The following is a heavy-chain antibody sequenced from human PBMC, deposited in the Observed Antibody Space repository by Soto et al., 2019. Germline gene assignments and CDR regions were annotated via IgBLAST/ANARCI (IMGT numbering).Heavy chain of an antibody. CDR3: ARDGPTSPARPGYYYGMDV. CDR1: GGTFSSYX. D-gene: IGHD6-6*01. CDR2: IIPIFGTA. J-gene: IGHJ6*02. Sequence: QVQLVQSXXEVKKPGSSVKVSCKASGGTFSSYXISWVRQAPGQGLEXXGGIIPIFGTANYAQKFQGRVTITADESTSTAYMELSSLRSEDTAVYYCARDGPTSPARPGYYYGMDVWGQGTTVTVSS. V-gene: IGHV1-69*01.